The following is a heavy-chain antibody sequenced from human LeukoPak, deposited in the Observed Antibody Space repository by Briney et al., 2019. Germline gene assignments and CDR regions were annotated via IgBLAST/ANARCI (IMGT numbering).Heavy chain of an antibody. D-gene: IGHD3-16*02. V-gene: IGHV1-2*02. CDR3: ARRLRLGELSS. CDR2: INPNSGGT. Sequence: ASVKVSCKASGYTFTSYGISWVRQAPGQGLEWMGWINPNSGGTNYAQKFQGRVTMTRDTSISTAYMELSRLRSDDTAVYYCARRLRLGELSSWGQGTLVTVSS. J-gene: IGHJ5*02. CDR1: GYTFTSYG.